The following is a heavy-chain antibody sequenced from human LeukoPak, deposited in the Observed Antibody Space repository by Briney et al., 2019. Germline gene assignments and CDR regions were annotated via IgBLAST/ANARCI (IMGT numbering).Heavy chain of an antibody. V-gene: IGHV4-31*03. CDR2: IYYSGST. Sequence: SQTLSLTCIVSGGSISSGGYYWSWIRQHPGKGLEWIGYIYYSGSTYYNPSLKSRVTISVDTSKNQFSLKLSSVTAADTAVYYCARGRNCSGGSCRKLYFDYWGQGTLVTVSS. CDR3: ARGRNCSGGSCRKLYFDY. CDR1: GGSISSGGYY. D-gene: IGHD2-15*01. J-gene: IGHJ4*02.